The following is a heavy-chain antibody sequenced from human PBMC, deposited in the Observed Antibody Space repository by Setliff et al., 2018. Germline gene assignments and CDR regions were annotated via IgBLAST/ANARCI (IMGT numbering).Heavy chain of an antibody. CDR2: TYDSGST. V-gene: IGHV4-39*07. Sequence: PSETLSLTCTVSGGPVTRTTTFWGWVRQTPEKGLEWIGSTYDSGSTYYNPSLNSRVTISEDTSKNQFSLKLTSVTAADAAVYYCARAAVTSGARADYFDNWGRGTLVTVSS. CDR3: ARAAVTSGARADYFDN. CDR1: GGPVTRTTTF. D-gene: IGHD4-17*01. J-gene: IGHJ4*02.